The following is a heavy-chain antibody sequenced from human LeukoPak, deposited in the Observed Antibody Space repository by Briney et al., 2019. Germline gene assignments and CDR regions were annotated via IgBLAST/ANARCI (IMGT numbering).Heavy chain of an antibody. CDR3: ARDPRTVRI. Sequence: PGGSLRLSCATSGFSFSDYYMAWIRQAPGKELEWLSYISSRSGTTYYADSVKGRFTISRDNAKNLLYLQMDSLRVEDTAIYYCARDPRTVRIWGQGTLVTVSS. CDR1: GFSFSDYY. V-gene: IGHV3-11*04. J-gene: IGHJ4*02. D-gene: IGHD1-1*01. CDR2: ISSRSGTT.